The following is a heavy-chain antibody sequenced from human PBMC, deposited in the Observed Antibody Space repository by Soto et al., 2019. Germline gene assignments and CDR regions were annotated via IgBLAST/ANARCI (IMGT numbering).Heavy chain of an antibody. CDR1: GASISSSNYY. CDR2: MYYSGRT. D-gene: IGHD4-17*01. V-gene: IGHV4-39*01. CDR3: ARHGNTVTTGYYYGMEV. J-gene: IGHJ6*02. Sequence: SETLSLNCTVSGASISSSNYYWGWIRQPQGRGLEWIGTMYYSGRTYYNPSLKSRVTTSVDTSKNQFSLKLSAVTATDTAVYYCARHGNTVTTGYYYGMEVWGQGPTVT.